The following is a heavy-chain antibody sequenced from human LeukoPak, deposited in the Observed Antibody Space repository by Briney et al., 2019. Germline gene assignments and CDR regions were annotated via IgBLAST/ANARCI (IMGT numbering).Heavy chain of an antibody. CDR3: CGIAVAGIY. D-gene: IGHD6-19*01. Sequence: GGSLRLSCAASGFTFSNYGMHWVRQAPGKGLEWVAFIRYDASYKYYIDSVKGRFTISRDNSKNTLYLQMNSLRAEDTAVYYCCGIAVAGIYWGQGTLVTVSS. J-gene: IGHJ4*02. V-gene: IGHV3-30*02. CDR1: GFTFSNYG. CDR2: IRYDASYK.